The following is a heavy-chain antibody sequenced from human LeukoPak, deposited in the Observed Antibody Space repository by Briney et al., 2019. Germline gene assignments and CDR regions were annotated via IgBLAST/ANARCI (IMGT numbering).Heavy chain of an antibody. Sequence: PGRSLRLSCAASGFTFSSYGMHWVRQAPGKGLEWVAVKWYDGSNKYYADSVKGRFTISRDNSKNTLYLQMNSLRAEDTAVYYCAREIAAAVTDYWGQGTLVTVSS. V-gene: IGHV3-33*01. J-gene: IGHJ4*02. CDR3: AREIAAAVTDY. D-gene: IGHD6-13*01. CDR2: KWYDGSNK. CDR1: GFTFSSYG.